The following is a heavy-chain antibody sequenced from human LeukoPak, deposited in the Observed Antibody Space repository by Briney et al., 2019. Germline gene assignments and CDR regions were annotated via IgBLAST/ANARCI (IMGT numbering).Heavy chain of an antibody. CDR3: ARGKDHYYDSSGYPDYYYYTMDV. Sequence: ASVKVSCKASGYSFIGCYMHWVRQAPGQGPEWMGWINPNSGVTNYAQRFQGRVTMTRDTSISTAFMELSRLRSDDTAVYYCARGKDHYYDSSGYPDYYYYTMDVWGQGTTVTVSS. V-gene: IGHV1-2*02. CDR1: GYSFIGCY. J-gene: IGHJ6*02. CDR2: INPNSGVT. D-gene: IGHD3-22*01.